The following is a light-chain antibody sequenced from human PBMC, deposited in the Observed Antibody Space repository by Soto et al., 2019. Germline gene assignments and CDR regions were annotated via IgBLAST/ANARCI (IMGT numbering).Light chain of an antibody. Sequence: EIVFTQSPGTLSLSPGERATLSCRSSQSVSSNYLAWYQQKPGQAPRLLIYGASSRATGIPDRFSGSGSGTDFTLTISRLEPEDFAMYYCQQYGSSPWTFGQGTKVDIK. CDR3: QQYGSSPWT. CDR1: QSVSSNY. J-gene: IGKJ1*01. V-gene: IGKV3-20*01. CDR2: GAS.